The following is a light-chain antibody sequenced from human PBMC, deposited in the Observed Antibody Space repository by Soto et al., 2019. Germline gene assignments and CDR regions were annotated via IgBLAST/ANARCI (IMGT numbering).Light chain of an antibody. Sequence: DIQMPPSPSTLSASIVDRVTITCRASQSISSWLAWYQQKPGKAPKPLIYDVSSLESGVPSRFSGSGSGTEFALTISSLQPDDFAVDYCQQLNSYPRTVGQGTRLEIK. CDR3: QQLNSYPRT. CDR2: DVS. J-gene: IGKJ5*01. CDR1: QSISSW. V-gene: IGKV1-5*01.